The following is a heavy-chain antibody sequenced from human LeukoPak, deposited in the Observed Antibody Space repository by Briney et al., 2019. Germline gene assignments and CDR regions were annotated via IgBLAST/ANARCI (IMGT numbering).Heavy chain of an antibody. J-gene: IGHJ4*02. CDR3: AASPYYYDSSGYP. V-gene: IGHV1-2*02. CDR2: INPNSGGT. Sequence: ASVKVSCKASGYTFTGYYMHWVRQAPGQGLEWMGWINPNSGGTNYAQKLQGRVTMTTDTSTSTAYMELRSLRSDDTAVYYCAASPYYYDSSGYPWGQGTLVTVSS. D-gene: IGHD3-22*01. CDR1: GYTFTGYY.